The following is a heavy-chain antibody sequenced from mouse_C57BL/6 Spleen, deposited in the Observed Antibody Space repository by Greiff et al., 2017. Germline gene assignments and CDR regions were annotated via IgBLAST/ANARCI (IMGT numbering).Heavy chain of an antibody. CDR2: INPNNDGT. Sequence: VQLQQSGPELVKPWTSVKISFKASGYTFTDYYMNWVKQSHGKSLEWVGDINPNNDGTSYNQKFKGKATLTVDKSSSTAYMELRSLTSEDSAVYYWARRGSSYGYAMDYWGQGTSGTVSS. J-gene: IGHJ4*01. CDR1: GYTFTDYY. CDR3: ARRGSSYGYAMDY. D-gene: IGHD1-1*01. V-gene: IGHV1-26*01.